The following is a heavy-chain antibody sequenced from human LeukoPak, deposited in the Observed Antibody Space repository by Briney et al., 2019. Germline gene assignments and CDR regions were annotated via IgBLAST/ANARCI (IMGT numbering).Heavy chain of an antibody. Sequence: PGGSLRLSCAASGFTFSSYAMSWVRQAPGKGLEWVSAISGSGGSTYYADSVKGRFTISRDNSKNTLYLQMNSLRAEDTAVYYCAKRLYYYDSSGYCPFDYWGQGTLVTVFS. CDR2: ISGSGGST. CDR1: GFTFSSYA. J-gene: IGHJ4*02. CDR3: AKRLYYYDSSGYCPFDY. D-gene: IGHD3-22*01. V-gene: IGHV3-23*01.